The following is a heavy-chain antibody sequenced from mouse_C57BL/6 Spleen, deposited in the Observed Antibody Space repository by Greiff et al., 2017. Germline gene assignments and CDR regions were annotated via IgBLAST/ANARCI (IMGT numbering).Heavy chain of an antibody. D-gene: IGHD2-3*01. V-gene: IGHV1-9*01. CDR2: ILPGRGST. J-gene: IGHJ1*03. CDR1: GYTFTGYW. CDR3: ATSDGYYGWYFDV. Sequence: LVESGAELMKPGASVKLSCKATGYTFTGYWIEWVKQRPGHGLEWIGEILPGRGSTNYNEKFKGKATFTADTSSNTAYMQLSSLTTEDSAIYYCATSDGYYGWYFDVWGTGTTVTVSS.